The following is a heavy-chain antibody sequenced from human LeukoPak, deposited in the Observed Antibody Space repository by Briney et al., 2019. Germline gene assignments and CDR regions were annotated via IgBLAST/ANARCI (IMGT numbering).Heavy chain of an antibody. D-gene: IGHD5/OR15-5a*01. CDR3: ARILASIIDY. CDR1: RYTFTNYG. V-gene: IGHV1-18*01. CDR2: VSAKTGDT. J-gene: IGHJ4*02. Sequence: ASVKVSCKASRYTFTNYGITWVRQAPGQGLEWMGWVSAKTGDTNNAQKFQGRVTMTTDTSTSTVYMELRSLRSDDTAVFYCARILASIIDYWGQGTLVTVSS.